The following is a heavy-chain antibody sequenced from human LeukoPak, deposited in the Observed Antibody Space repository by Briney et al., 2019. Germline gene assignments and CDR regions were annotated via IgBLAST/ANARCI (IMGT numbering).Heavy chain of an antibody. J-gene: IGHJ4*02. CDR2: IKQDGSEK. V-gene: IGHV3-7*01. CDR1: GFTFSSYW. CDR3: ARDAVLVEIAAAPIDY. Sequence: GGSLRLSCAASGFTFSSYWMSWVRQAPGKGLEWVANIKQDGSEKYYVDSVKGRFTISRDNAKNSLYLQMNSLRAEDTAVYYCARDAVLVEIAAAPIDYWGQGTLVTVSS. D-gene: IGHD6-13*01.